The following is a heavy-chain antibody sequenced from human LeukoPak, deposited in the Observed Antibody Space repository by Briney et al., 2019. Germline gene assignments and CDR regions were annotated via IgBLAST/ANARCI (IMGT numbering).Heavy chain of an antibody. Sequence: SETLSLTCTVSGGSISSGSYYRSWIRQPAGKGLEWIGRIYTSGSTNYNPSLKSRVTISVDTSKNQFSLKLSSVTAADTAVYYCAGDLVNYDSSGYYYGGPFDYWGQGTLVTVSS. J-gene: IGHJ4*02. CDR3: AGDLVNYDSSGYYYGGPFDY. D-gene: IGHD3-22*01. CDR2: IYTSGST. CDR1: GGSISSGSYY. V-gene: IGHV4-61*02.